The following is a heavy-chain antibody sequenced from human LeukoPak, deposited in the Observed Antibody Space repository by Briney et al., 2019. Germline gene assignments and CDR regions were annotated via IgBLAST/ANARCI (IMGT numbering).Heavy chain of an antibody. J-gene: IGHJ4*02. CDR3: ARAYDSSGYPPEGY. CDR2: ISYDGSNK. CDR1: GFTFSSYA. D-gene: IGHD3-22*01. Sequence: PGGSLRLSCAASGFTFSSYAMHWVRQAPGKGLEWVAVISYDGSNKYYADPVKGRFTISRDNSKNTLYLQMNSLRAEDTAVYYCARAYDSSGYPPEGYWGQGTLVTVSS. V-gene: IGHV3-30*04.